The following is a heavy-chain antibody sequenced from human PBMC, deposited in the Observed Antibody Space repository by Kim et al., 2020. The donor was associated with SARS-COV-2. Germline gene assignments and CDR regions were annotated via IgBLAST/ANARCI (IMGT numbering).Heavy chain of an antibody. D-gene: IGHD2-2*01. J-gene: IGHJ4*02. CDR3: AKGALEGCDGSRCYPFDY. CDR1: GFTFSWYA. CDR2: TIGSGVNT. V-gene: IGHV3-23*01. Sequence: GGSLRLSCAASGFTFSWYAMNWVRQAPGKRLEWVSSTIGSGVNTYYADSVKGRFTISRDNSKDTVYLQMNSLRAEDTAVYYCAKGALEGCDGSRCYPFDYWRQGTMVPVSS.